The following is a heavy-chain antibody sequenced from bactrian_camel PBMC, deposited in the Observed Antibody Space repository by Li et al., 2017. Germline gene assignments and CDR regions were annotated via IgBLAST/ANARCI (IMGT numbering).Heavy chain of an antibody. D-gene: IGHD1*01. CDR2: IDAGGET. CDR1: GSTFDTHC. J-gene: IGHJ4*01. CDR3: AADRCYPGWSRSGDEFPY. Sequence: HVQLVESGGASVEAGGSLTLSCAASGSTFDTHCMAWFRQVPGKEREEVAVIDAGGETTYADSVKGRFALSQDNSKRTLYLQMNDLKPEDTAMYYCAADRCYPGWSRSGDEFPYWGRGTQVTVS. V-gene: IGHV3S55*01.